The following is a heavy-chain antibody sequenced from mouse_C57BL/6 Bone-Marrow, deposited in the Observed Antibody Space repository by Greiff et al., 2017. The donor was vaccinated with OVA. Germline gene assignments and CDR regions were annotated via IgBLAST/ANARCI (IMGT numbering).Heavy chain of an antibody. V-gene: IGHV1-54*01. D-gene: IGHD3-1*01. CDR1: GYAFTNYL. CDR3: ARDSVPFAY. Sequence: QVQLQQSGAELVRPGPSVKVSCKASGYAFTNYLIEWVKQRPGQGLEWIGVINPGSGGTNYNEKFKGKATLTADKSSSTAYMQLSSLTSEDSAVYFCARDSVPFAYWGQGTLVTVSA. CDR2: INPGSGGT. J-gene: IGHJ3*01.